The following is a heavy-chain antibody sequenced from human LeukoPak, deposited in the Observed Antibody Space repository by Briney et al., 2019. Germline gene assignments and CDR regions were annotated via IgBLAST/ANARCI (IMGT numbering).Heavy chain of an antibody. J-gene: IGHJ4*02. CDR2: ITGSGDNT. D-gene: IGHD5-12*01. Sequence: GGSLRLSCAASGFTFSNYAMRWVRQAPGKRPECVSRITGSGDNTYYADSVEGRFTISRDNSKNMVYLQMNSLRVEDTAIYYCAKGYSDSTFFYWGQGTQVSVSS. CDR1: GFTFSNYA. V-gene: IGHV3-23*01. CDR3: AKGYSDSTFFY.